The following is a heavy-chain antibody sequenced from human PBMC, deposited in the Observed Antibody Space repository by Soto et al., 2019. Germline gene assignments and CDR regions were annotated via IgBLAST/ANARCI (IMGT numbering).Heavy chain of an antibody. J-gene: IGHJ4*02. Sequence: GGSLRLPCAASGFTFRNHGMRWVRQAPGKGLEWVSLVSATAGTTYYTDSVKGRFTISRDNSRNTVYLQMNSLRADDTAVYYCAKDRLAGGFDYWGQGTLVTVSS. CDR3: AKDRLAGGFDY. V-gene: IGHV3-23*01. CDR2: VSATAGTT. CDR1: GFTFRNHG. D-gene: IGHD3-16*01.